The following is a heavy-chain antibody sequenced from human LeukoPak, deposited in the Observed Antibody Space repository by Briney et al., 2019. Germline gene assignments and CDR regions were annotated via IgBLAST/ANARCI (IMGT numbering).Heavy chain of an antibody. J-gene: IGHJ3*02. CDR2: IKKDGSEK. CDR3: ARVGPGAFDI. Sequence: GGSLRLSCAASGFTFSSYWMSWVCQAPGKGLEWVANIKKDGSEKYYVDSMKGRFTISRDSAKNSLYLQMNSLRAEDTAVYYCARVGPGAFDIWGQGTMVTVSS. CDR1: GFTFSSYW. V-gene: IGHV3-7*01.